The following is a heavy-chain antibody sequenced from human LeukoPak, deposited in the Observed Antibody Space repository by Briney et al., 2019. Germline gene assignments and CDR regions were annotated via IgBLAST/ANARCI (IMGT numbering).Heavy chain of an antibody. CDR1: GGSISSYY. J-gene: IGHJ4*02. V-gene: IGHV4-59*01. CDR2: IYYSGST. Sequence: PSETLSLTCTVSGGSISSYYWSWIRQPPGKGLEWIGYIYYSGSTNNNPSLKSRVTISVDTSKNQFSLKLSSVTAADTAVYYCARDPGGYYDSSGYYSHVGYFDYWGQGTLVTVSS. D-gene: IGHD3-22*01. CDR3: ARDPGGYYDSSGYYSHVGYFDY.